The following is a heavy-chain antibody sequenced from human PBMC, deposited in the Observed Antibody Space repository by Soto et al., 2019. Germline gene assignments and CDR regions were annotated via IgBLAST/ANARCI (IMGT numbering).Heavy chain of an antibody. D-gene: IGHD2-21*02. CDR3: ARAMVVTQNWFDP. J-gene: IGHJ5*02. V-gene: IGHV4-30-4*01. CDR2: IYYSGST. Sequence: SETLSLTCTGSGGSISSGDYYWSWIRQPPGKGLEWIGYIYYSGSTYYNPSLKSRVTISVDTSKNQFSLKLSSVTAADTAVYYCARAMVVTQNWFDPWGQGTLVTVS. CDR1: GGSISSGDYY.